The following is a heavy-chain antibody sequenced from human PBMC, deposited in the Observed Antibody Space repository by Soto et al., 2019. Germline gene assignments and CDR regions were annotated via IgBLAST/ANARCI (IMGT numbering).Heavy chain of an antibody. J-gene: IGHJ4*02. V-gene: IGHV3-30*18. CDR2: ISYDGSNK. CDR1: EFTFSKHG. CDR3: AKGPPLLMVYPVLDS. Sequence: GGSLRLSCAASEFTFSKHGMHWVRQAPGKGLEWVAVISYDGSNKYYGDSVKDRFTISRDNSKNTLYLHMNSLRPEDTAVYFCAKGPPLLMVYPVLDSWGQGTLVTVSS. D-gene: IGHD2-8*01.